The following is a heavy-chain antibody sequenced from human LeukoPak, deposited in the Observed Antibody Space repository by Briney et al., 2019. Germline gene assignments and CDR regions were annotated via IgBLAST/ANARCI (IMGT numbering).Heavy chain of an antibody. Sequence: TSETLSLTCAVSGYSISSGYYWGWIRQPPGKGLEWIGNIYHSGSTYYNPSLKSRVTISVDTSKNQFSLKLSTVTAADTAVYYCARLDSSSWNGFGYWGQGTLVTVSS. J-gene: IGHJ4*02. D-gene: IGHD6-13*01. CDR2: IYHSGST. CDR3: ARLDSSSWNGFGY. CDR1: GYSISSGYY. V-gene: IGHV4-38-2*01.